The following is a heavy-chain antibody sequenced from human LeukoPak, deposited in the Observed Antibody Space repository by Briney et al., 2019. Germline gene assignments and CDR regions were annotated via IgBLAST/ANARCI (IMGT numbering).Heavy chain of an antibody. J-gene: IGHJ4*02. CDR2: ISGSGGST. CDR3: ARQTRQGSWYQGFGY. V-gene: IGHV3-23*01. D-gene: IGHD6-13*01. Sequence: PGASLRLSCAASGFTFSNYAMSGVRQAPGKAREGVSAISGSGGSTYYADSVKGRFTISRDNSKNTLYLQMNSLRAEATAVYYCARQTRQGSWYQGFGYWGQGTLVTVSS. CDR1: GFTFSNYA.